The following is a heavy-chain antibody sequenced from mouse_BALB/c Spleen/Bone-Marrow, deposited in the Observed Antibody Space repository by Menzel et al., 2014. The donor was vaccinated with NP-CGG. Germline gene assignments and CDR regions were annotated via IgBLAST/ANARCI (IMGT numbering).Heavy chain of an antibody. D-gene: IGHD2-3*01. CDR2: ILPGSGST. V-gene: IGHV1-9*01. CDR1: GYTFSSYW. CDR3: ARSDGYYYAMDY. Sequence: VQLQQSGAELMKPGASVKISCKATGYTFSSYWIEWVKQRPGHGLEWIGEILPGSGSTNYNEQFKGKATFTADTSSNTAHMQLSSLTSEDSAVYYCARSDGYYYAMDYWGQGTSVTVSS. J-gene: IGHJ4*01.